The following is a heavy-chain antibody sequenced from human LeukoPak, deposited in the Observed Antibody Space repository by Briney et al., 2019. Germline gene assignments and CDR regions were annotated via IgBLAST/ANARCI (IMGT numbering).Heavy chain of an antibody. CDR2: IWYDGSNK. CDR3: AREGPRGNSQFDY. Sequence: HTGGSLRLSCAASGFTFSSYGMHWVRQAPGKGLEWVAAIWYDGSNKYYADSVKGRFTSSRDNSKNTLYLQMNSLRAEDTAIYYCAREGPRGNSQFDYWGQGTLVTVSS. V-gene: IGHV3-33*01. D-gene: IGHD2/OR15-2a*01. J-gene: IGHJ4*02. CDR1: GFTFSSYG.